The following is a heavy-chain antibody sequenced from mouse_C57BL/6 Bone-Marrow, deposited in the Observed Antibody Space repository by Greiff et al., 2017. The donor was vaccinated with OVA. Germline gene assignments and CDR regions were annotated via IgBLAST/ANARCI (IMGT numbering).Heavy chain of an antibody. Sequence: VQLQQPGAELVKPGASVKMSCKASGYTFTSYWITWVKQRPGQGLEWIGDIYPGSGSTNYNEKFKSKATLTVDTSSSTAYMQLSSLTSEDSAFYYCARSGIYSNYWYFDVWGTGTTVTVSS. CDR1: GYTFTSYW. V-gene: IGHV1-55*01. D-gene: IGHD2-5*01. CDR3: ARSGIYSNYWYFDV. J-gene: IGHJ1*03. CDR2: IYPGSGST.